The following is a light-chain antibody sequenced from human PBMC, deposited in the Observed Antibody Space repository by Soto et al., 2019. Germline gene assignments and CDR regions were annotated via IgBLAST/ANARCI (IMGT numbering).Light chain of an antibody. Sequence: DTPMTQSPSSVSASVGDSVTITCRASESISTWLAWYRQKPGKAPELLIYTASNLQSGVPSRFSGRGSGTDFTLTISSLQPEDFATYYCHQAISFPITFGQGTRLEIK. CDR1: ESISTW. CDR3: HQAISFPIT. CDR2: TAS. J-gene: IGKJ5*01. V-gene: IGKV1-12*01.